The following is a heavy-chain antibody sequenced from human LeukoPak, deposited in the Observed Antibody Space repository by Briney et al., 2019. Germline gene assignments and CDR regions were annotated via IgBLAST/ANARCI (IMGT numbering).Heavy chain of an antibody. CDR1: GYSISSGYY. CDR2: IYHSGST. Sequence: PSETLSLTCAVSGYSISSGYYWGWIRQPPGKGLEWIGSIYHSGSTYYNPSLKSRVTISVDTSKNQFSLKLSSVTAADTAVYYCASPTADYWGQGTLVTVSS. D-gene: IGHD4-11*01. CDR3: ASPTADY. V-gene: IGHV4-38-2*01. J-gene: IGHJ4*02.